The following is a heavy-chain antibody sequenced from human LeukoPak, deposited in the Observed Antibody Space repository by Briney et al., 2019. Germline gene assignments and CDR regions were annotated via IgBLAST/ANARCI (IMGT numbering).Heavy chain of an antibody. CDR3: ARGPGDFDASDI. V-gene: IGHV3-7*01. CDR2: IKENGNEQ. D-gene: IGHD1-14*01. Sequence: PGGSLRLSCEAPGFTFTSYWMSWVRQAPGKGPEWVAHIKENGNEQYYADSVKGRFTISRDNVKQSLGLQMNSLRVGDTAVYYCARGPGDFDASDIWGQGTMVTVSS. J-gene: IGHJ3*02. CDR1: GFTFTSYW.